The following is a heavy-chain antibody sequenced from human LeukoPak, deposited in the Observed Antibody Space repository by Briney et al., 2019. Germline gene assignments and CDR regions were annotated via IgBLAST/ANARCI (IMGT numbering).Heavy chain of an antibody. CDR3: ARVDAGAADYYYYYMDV. CDR1: GGSFSGHY. CDR2: INHSGST. Sequence: SETLSLTCAVCGGSFSGHYWSWIRQPPGKGLEWIGEINHSGSTNYNPSLKSRVTISVDTSKNQFSLKLSSVTAADTAVYYCARVDAGAADYYYYYMDVWGKGTTVTVSS. J-gene: IGHJ6*03. D-gene: IGHD2-15*01. V-gene: IGHV4-34*01.